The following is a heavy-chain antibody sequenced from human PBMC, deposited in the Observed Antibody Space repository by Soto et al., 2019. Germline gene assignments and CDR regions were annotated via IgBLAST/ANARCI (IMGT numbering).Heavy chain of an antibody. CDR2: INWNSGSI. D-gene: IGHD5-18*01. J-gene: IGHJ4*02. V-gene: IGHV3-9*01. CDR1: GFTFDDYG. Sequence: EVQLVESGGGLVQPGRSLRLSCAASGFTFDDYGMHWVRQAPGKGLEYVSGINWNSGSIVYAASVKGRFTISRDNAKNSLYLQMNSLRADDTAVYYCAKEGTRGYSYCYFDYWGQGILVTVSS. CDR3: AKEGTRGYSYCYFDY.